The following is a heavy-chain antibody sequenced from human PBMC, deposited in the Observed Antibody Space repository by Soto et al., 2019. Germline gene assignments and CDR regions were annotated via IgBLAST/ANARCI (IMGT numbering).Heavy chain of an antibody. CDR2: IIPIFGTA. J-gene: IGHJ6*02. CDR1: GCTFSSYA. Sequence: SVKVSFKASGCTFSSYAISWVRQAPGQGLEWMGGIIPIFGTANYAQKFQGRVTITADESTSTAYMELSSLRSEDTAVYYCAGVYSSSWYYYYGMDVWGQGTTVTVSS. V-gene: IGHV1-69*13. D-gene: IGHD6-13*01. CDR3: AGVYSSSWYYYYGMDV.